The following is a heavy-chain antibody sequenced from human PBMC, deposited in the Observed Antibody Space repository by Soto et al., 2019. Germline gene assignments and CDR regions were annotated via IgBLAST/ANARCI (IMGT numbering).Heavy chain of an antibody. CDR1: GGSFSGYY. J-gene: IGHJ4*02. D-gene: IGHD2-15*01. CDR2: INHSGST. V-gene: IGHV4-34*01. Sequence: QVQLQQWGAGLLKPSETLSLTCAVYGGSFSGYYWSWIRQPPGKGLEWIGEINHSGSTNYNPSLKSRVTISVDTSKNTFSLQLSSVTASDTAVYYCARVPYCSGGSCYEATLDYWGQGTLVTVSS. CDR3: ARVPYCSGGSCYEATLDY.